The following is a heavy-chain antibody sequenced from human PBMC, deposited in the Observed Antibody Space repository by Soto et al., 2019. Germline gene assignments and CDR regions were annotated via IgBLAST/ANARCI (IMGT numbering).Heavy chain of an antibody. Sequence: SVKVSCKASGGTFGSHAISWVRQAPGQGLELMGGIIPFFKAANYAQKFQGRVTITADDSTSTAYMDLYSLRSEDTAVYYCARDVPLNYYDGTFSYYAMDVWGQGTTVTVYS. CDR3: ARDVPLNYYDGTFSYYAMDV. V-gene: IGHV1-69*13. CDR1: GGTFGSHA. J-gene: IGHJ6*02. D-gene: IGHD3-16*01. CDR2: IIPFFKAA.